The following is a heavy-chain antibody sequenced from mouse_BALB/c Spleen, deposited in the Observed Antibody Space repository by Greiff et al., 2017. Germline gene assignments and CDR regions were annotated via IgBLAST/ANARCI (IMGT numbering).Heavy chain of an antibody. Sequence: VQRVESGAELARPGASVKMSCKASGYTFTSYTMHWVKQRPGQGLEWIGYINPSSGYTNYNQKFKDKATLTADKSSSTAYMQLSSLTSEDSAVYYCARYYRFYAMDYWGQGTSVTVSS. D-gene: IGHD2-14*01. CDR3: ARYYRFYAMDY. V-gene: IGHV1-4*01. CDR1: GYTFTSYT. CDR2: INPSSGYT. J-gene: IGHJ4*01.